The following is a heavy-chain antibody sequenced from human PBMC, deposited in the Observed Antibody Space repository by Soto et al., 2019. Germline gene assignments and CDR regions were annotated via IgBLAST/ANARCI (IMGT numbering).Heavy chain of an antibody. V-gene: IGHV3-48*02. J-gene: IGHJ6*02. D-gene: IGHD3-22*01. CDR3: AREDYDSSGYYYYYYGMDV. Sequence: LRLSCAASGFTFSSYSMNWVRQAPGKGLEWVSYISSSSSTIYYADSVKGRFTISRDNAKNSLYLQMNSLRDEDTAVYYCAREDYDSSGYYYYYYGMDVWGQGTTVTVSS. CDR2: ISSSSSTI. CDR1: GFTFSSYS.